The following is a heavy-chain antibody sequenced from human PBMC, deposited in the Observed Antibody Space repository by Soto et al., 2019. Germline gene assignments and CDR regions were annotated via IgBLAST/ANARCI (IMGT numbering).Heavy chain of an antibody. Sequence: SETLSLTCTVSGASISYGGFSWSWIRQSPGKGLEWIGYISHLESTYFHPSFKSRLTMSIDRTRNQFSLKLSSVTAADTAVYYCARGGGYDSFDYWGQGVLVTVS. CDR3: ARGGGYDSFDY. V-gene: IGHV4-30-2*06. J-gene: IGHJ4*02. CDR1: GASISYGGFS. D-gene: IGHD5-12*01. CDR2: ISHLEST.